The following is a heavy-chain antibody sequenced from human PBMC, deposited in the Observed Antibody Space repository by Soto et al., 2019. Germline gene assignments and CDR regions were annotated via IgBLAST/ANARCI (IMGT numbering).Heavy chain of an antibody. D-gene: IGHD3-10*01. V-gene: IGHV3-23*01. CDR3: AKLKKEGFGELFLSVAFDI. J-gene: IGHJ3*02. Sequence: GGSLRLSCAASGFTFSSYAMSWVRQAPGKGLEWVSAISGSGGSTYYADSVKGRFTISRDNSKNTLYLQMNSLRAEDTAVYYFAKLKKEGFGELFLSVAFDIWGQGTMVTVSS. CDR1: GFTFSSYA. CDR2: ISGSGGST.